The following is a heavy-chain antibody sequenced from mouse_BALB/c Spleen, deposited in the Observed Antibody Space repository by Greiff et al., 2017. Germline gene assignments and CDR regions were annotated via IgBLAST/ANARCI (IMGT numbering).Heavy chain of an antibody. CDR3: ARSGVITTVVEGFAY. V-gene: IGHV1-67*01. CDR2: ISTYYGNT. J-gene: IGHJ3*01. D-gene: IGHD1-1*01. Sequence: VQGVESGPELVRPGVSVKISCKGSGYTFTDYAMHWVKQSHAKSLEWIGVISTYYGNTNYNQKFKGKATMTVDKSSSTAYMELARLTSEDSAIYYCARSGVITTVVEGFAYWGQGTLVTVSA. CDR1: GYTFTDYA.